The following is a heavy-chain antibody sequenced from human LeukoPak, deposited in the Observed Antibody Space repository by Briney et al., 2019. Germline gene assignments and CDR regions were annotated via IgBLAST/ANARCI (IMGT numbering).Heavy chain of an antibody. CDR2: IKPNSGGT. V-gene: IGHV1-2*06. CDR3: ARDLRAVAAAGMLL. D-gene: IGHD6-13*01. Sequence: ASVKVSCKASGYTFTGYYMHWVGQAAGQGIEWVGRIKPNSGGTKYAQKFQGRVTITRDKSISTAYMELTRLRSDATAVYYCARDLRAVAAAGMLLWGQGTLVTVSS. J-gene: IGHJ4*02. CDR1: GYTFTGYY.